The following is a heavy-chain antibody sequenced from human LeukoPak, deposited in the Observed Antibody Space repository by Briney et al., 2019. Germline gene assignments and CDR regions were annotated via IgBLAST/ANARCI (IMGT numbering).Heavy chain of an antibody. D-gene: IGHD2-2*01. CDR1: GFTFRSYS. J-gene: IGHJ4*02. V-gene: IGHV3-48*01. CDR2: ISSSSSTI. Sequence: GGSLRLSCAASGFTFRSYSMNWVRQAPGKGLEWVSHISSSSSTIYYADSVKGRFTISRDNAKNSLYLQMNSLRAEDTAVYYCARAVGYCSSTSCYYFDYWGQGTLVTVSS. CDR3: ARAVGYCSSTSCYYFDY.